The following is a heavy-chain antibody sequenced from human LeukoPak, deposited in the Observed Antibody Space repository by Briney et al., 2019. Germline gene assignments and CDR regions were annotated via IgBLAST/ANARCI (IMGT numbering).Heavy chain of an antibody. Sequence: GASVKVSCKASGYTFTSYGISWVRQAPGQGLEWMGWISAYNGNTNYAQKLQGRVTMTTDTSTSTAYMKLRSLRSDDTAVYYCARDAEWELPYYFDYWGQGTLVTVSS. CDR2: ISAYNGNT. V-gene: IGHV1-18*01. D-gene: IGHD1-26*01. CDR1: GYTFTSYG. J-gene: IGHJ4*02. CDR3: ARDAEWELPYYFDY.